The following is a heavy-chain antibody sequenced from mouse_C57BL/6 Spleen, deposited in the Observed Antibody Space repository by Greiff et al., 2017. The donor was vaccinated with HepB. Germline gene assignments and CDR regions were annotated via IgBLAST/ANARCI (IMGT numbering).Heavy chain of an antibody. CDR1: GYSITSGYY. V-gene: IGHV3-6*01. CDR2: ISYDGSN. Sequence: ESGPGLVKPSQSLSLTCSVTGYSITSGYYWNWIRQFPGNKLEWMGYISYDGSNNYNPSLKNRISITRDTSKNQFFLKLNSVTTEDTATYYCARGNYLLDAMYYWGQGTSVTVSS. D-gene: IGHD2-1*01. CDR3: ARGNYLLDAMYY. J-gene: IGHJ4*01.